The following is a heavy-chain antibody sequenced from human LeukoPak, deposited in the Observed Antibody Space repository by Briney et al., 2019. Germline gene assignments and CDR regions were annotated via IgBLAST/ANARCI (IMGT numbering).Heavy chain of an antibody. CDR2: IHTTGIT. Sequence: SETLSLTCAVSGDSFSRYYWTWLRQPAGKGLQWIGRIHTTGITNYNPSLKSRVTLSADTFKSHFSLRLGSVTAADTAVYYCARILLGSDGYWSFDLWGRGTLVTVSS. V-gene: IGHV4-4*07. J-gene: IGHJ2*01. CDR1: GDSFSRYY. D-gene: IGHD2/OR15-2a*01. CDR3: ARILLGSDGYWSFDL.